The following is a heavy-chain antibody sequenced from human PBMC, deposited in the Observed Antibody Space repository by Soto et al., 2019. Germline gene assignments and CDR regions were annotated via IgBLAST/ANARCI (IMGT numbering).Heavy chain of an antibody. Sequence: GGSLRLSCAASGFAFSNFAMNWVRQAPGKGLEWVSAISNSFSDGNTHYADSVKGRFTISRDNDKNTVFLEIDSLRAEDTAVYYCAKVFSPEGGNYFDYWGPGTLVTVSS. CDR1: GFAFSNFA. J-gene: IGHJ4*02. V-gene: IGHV3-23*01. CDR2: ISNSFSDGNT. CDR3: AKVFSPEGGNYFDY.